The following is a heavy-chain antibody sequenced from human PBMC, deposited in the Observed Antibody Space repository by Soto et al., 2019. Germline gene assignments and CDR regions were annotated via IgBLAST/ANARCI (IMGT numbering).Heavy chain of an antibody. CDR3: ASSSYGDYEIDY. J-gene: IGHJ4*02. CDR1: GGSISSGGYY. D-gene: IGHD4-17*01. Sequence: PSETLSLTCTVSGGSISSGGYYWSWIRQHPGKGLEWIGYIYYSGSTYYNPSLKSRVTISVDTSKNQFSLKLSSVTAADTAVYYCASSSYGDYEIDYWGQGTLVTVSS. CDR2: IYYSGST. V-gene: IGHV4-31*03.